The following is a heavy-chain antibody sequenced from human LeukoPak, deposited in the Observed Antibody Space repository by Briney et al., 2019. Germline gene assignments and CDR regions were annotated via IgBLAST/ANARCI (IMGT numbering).Heavy chain of an antibody. J-gene: IGHJ6*02. CDR3: ARARGATCAEYYYYGMDV. CDR1: GYTFTGYY. V-gene: IGHV1-2*02. CDR2: INPNSGGT. D-gene: IGHD5-12*01. Sequence: ASVKVSCKASGYTFTGYYMHWVRQAPGQGLEWMGWINPNSGGTNYAQKFQGRVTMTRDTSISTAYMELSRLRSDDTAVYYCARARGATCAEYYYYGMDVWVQGTTVTVSS.